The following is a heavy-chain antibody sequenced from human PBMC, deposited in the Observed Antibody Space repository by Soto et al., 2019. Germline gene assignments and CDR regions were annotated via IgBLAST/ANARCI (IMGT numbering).Heavy chain of an antibody. Sequence: QVQLVQSGAEVKKPGASVKVSCKASGHTFTGHHMHWVRQTPGQGLQWMGCINLESGDTRYAKKCQGRVTTTRDTSITTVYMELSGLRSDDTAVYYCGLEPTGTGGLDHWGQGTLVTVSS. CDR1: GHTFTGHH. D-gene: IGHD7-27*01. CDR3: GLEPTGTGGLDH. CDR2: INLESGDT. J-gene: IGHJ4*02. V-gene: IGHV1-2*02.